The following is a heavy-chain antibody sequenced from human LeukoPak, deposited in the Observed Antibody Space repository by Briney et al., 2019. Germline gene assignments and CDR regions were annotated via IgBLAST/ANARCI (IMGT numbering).Heavy chain of an antibody. D-gene: IGHD4-17*01. J-gene: IGHJ4*02. CDR3: ARVDADYGPFDY. CDR1: GFTFSSYA. Sequence: GGSLRLSCAASGFTFSSYAMSWVRQAPGKGLEWVSSISSSSSYIYYADSVKGRFTISRDNAKNSLYLQMNSLRAEDTAVYYCARVDADYGPFDYWGQGTLVTVSS. CDR2: ISSSSSYI. V-gene: IGHV3-21*01.